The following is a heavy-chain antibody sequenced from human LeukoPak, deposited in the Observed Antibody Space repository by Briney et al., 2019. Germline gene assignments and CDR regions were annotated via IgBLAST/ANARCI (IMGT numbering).Heavy chain of an antibody. CDR1: GFTFSSYG. D-gene: IGHD4-17*01. Sequence: SGGPLRLSCAASGFTFSSYGMHWVRQAPGKGLEWVAVISYDGSNKYYADSVKGRFTISRDNSKNTLYLQMNSLRAEDTAVYYCAKDSHYGAIDYWGQGTLVTVSS. J-gene: IGHJ4*02. CDR2: ISYDGSNK. CDR3: AKDSHYGAIDY. V-gene: IGHV3-30*18.